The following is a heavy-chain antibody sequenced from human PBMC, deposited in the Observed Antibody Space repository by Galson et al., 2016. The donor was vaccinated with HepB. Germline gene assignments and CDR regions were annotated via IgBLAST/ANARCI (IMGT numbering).Heavy chain of an antibody. CDR3: AREEGTDYYGTNGYFRLDF. CDR2: IWYDGSKT. V-gene: IGHV3-33*01. Sequence: SLRLSCAASGFAFSNYGVHWVRQAPGKGLEWVATIWYDGSKTYYGDSVKGRFTISRDNPKNMLYLQMNSLRADDTAVYYCAREEGTDYYGTNGYFRLDFWGQGTLVTVSS. D-gene: IGHD3-22*01. CDR1: GFAFSNYG. J-gene: IGHJ4*02.